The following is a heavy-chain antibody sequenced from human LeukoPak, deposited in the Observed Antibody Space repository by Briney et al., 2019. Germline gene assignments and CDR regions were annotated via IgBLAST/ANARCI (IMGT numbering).Heavy chain of an antibody. V-gene: IGHV4-59*08. CDR2: IYYSGST. J-gene: IGHJ4*02. D-gene: IGHD6-13*01. CDR3: ARHGGIAAAGKNFDY. Sequence: PSETLSLTCTVSGGSISSYYWSWIRQPPGKGLEWIGYIYYSGSTNYNPSLKSRVTISVDTSKNQFSLKLSSVTAADTAVYYCARHGGIAAAGKNFDYWGQGTLVTVSS. CDR1: GGSISSYY.